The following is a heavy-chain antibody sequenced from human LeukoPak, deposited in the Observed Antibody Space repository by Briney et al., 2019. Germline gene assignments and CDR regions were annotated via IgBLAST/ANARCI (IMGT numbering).Heavy chain of an antibody. D-gene: IGHD6-13*01. CDR3: ARDEQLVLNY. CDR2: ISSSSSYI. Sequence: GGSLRLSCAASGFTFSSYSMNWVRQAPGKGLEWVSSISSSSSYIYYADSVKGRFTISRDNAKNSVYLQMNSLRAEDTAVYYCARDEQLVLNYWGQGTLVTVSS. CDR1: GFTFSSYS. V-gene: IGHV3-21*01. J-gene: IGHJ4*02.